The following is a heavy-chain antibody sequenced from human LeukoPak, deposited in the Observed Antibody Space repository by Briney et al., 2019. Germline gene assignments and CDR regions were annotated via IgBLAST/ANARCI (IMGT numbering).Heavy chain of an antibody. D-gene: IGHD6-19*01. Sequence: GASVKVSCKVSGYTLTELSMHWVRQAPGKGLEWMGGFDPEDGETIYAQKFQGRVTMTEDTSTDTAYMELSSLRSEDTAVYYCATYEAGYSSLKYFDYWGQGTLVTVSS. CDR2: FDPEDGET. CDR1: GYTLTELS. V-gene: IGHV1-24*01. CDR3: ATYEAGYSSLKYFDY. J-gene: IGHJ4*02.